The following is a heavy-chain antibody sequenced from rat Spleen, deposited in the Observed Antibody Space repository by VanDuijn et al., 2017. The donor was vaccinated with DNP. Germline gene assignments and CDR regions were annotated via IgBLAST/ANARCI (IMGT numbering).Heavy chain of an antibody. CDR1: GYSITSCCR. Sequence: EVQLQESGPGLVKPSQSLSLTCSVTGYSITSCCRWTWIRKFPGHKLEWMGNINSAGNTHYNPSLKSRISITRDTSKNQFFLQLNSVTTEDTATYYCARWPGYNPPYAMDAWGQGTSVTVSS. J-gene: IGHJ4*01. CDR2: INSAGNT. D-gene: IGHD1-4*01. V-gene: IGHV3-3*01. CDR3: ARWPGYNPPYAMDA.